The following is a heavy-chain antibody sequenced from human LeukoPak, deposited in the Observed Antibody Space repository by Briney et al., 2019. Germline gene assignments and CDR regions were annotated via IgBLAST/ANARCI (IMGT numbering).Heavy chain of an antibody. J-gene: IGHJ4*02. CDR2: ISYDGSNK. CDR3: AKGIDGGLGLWFGELSTFDY. D-gene: IGHD3-10*01. Sequence: GGSLRLSCAASGFTFSSYGMHWVRQAPGKGLEWVAVISYDGSNKYYADSVKGRFTISRDNSKNTLYLQMNSLRAEDTAVYYCAKGIDGGLGLWFGELSTFDYWGQGTLVTVSS. V-gene: IGHV3-30*18. CDR1: GFTFSSYG.